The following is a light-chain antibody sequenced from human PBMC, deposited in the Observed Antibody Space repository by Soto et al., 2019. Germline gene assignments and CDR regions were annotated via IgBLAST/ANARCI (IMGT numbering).Light chain of an antibody. CDR2: GAF. V-gene: IGKV3-15*01. CDR1: QSVSYN. Sequence: EIVMTQSPATLSVSPGETATLSCRARQSVSYNLAWYQQKPGQGPRLLIYGAFTRATGITARFSGSGSGTEFTLTISSLQSEDFAVYYCQQYKNWPPLTFGGGTKVEIK. CDR3: QQYKNWPPLT. J-gene: IGKJ4*01.